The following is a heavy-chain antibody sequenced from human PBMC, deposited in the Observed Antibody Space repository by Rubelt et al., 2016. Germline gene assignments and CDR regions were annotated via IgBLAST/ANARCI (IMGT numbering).Heavy chain of an antibody. D-gene: IGHD3-3*01. CDR3: ARDRRKTIFGVDHGGMDV. J-gene: IGHJ6*02. V-gene: IGHV1-69*06. CDR1: GGTFSNSA. Sequence: QVQLVQSGAEVKKVGSSVKVSCKASGGTFSNSAISWVRQAPGQGLDWMGGIIPVFGPANYAQKFQGRVSITADKSTSTAYMELSSLRSEDTAVYYCARDRRKTIFGVDHGGMDVWGQGTTVIVSS. CDR2: IIPVFGPA.